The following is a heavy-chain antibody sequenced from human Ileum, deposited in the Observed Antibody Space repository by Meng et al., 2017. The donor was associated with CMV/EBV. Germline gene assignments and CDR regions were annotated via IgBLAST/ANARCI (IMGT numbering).Heavy chain of an antibody. CDR1: GYTFTSYG. CDR3: ARHGDYLDV. J-gene: IGHJ6*02. D-gene: IGHD4-17*01. CDR2: ISIHNGNT. V-gene: IGHV1-18*01. Sequence: ASVKVSCKASGYTFTSYGIGWVRQAPGQGLEWMGWISIHNGNTKYAQNFQGRVTMTTDTFTSTAYMELSSLGSEDTAVYYCARHGDYLDVWGQGTTVTVSS.